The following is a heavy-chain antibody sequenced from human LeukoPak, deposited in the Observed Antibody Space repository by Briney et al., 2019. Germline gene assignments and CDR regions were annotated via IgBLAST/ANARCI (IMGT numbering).Heavy chain of an antibody. CDR3: ARTVTTGYYYYYGMDV. J-gene: IGHJ6*02. D-gene: IGHD4-17*01. V-gene: IGHV4-59*01. CDR1: GGSISSYY. Sequence: SETLSLTCTVSGGSISSYYWSWIRQPPGKGLEWIGYIYYSGSTNYNPSLKSRVTISVDTSKNQLSLKLSSVTAADTAVYYCARTVTTGYYYYYGMDVWGQGTTVTVSS. CDR2: IYYSGST.